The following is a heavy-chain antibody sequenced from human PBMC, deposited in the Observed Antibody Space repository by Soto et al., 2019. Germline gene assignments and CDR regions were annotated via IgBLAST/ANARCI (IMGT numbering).Heavy chain of an antibody. CDR1: GFTFSSYG. Sequence: GGSLRLSCAASGFTFSSYGMHWVRQAPGKGLEWVAVISYDGSNKYYADSVKGRFTISRDNSKNTLYLQMNSLRAEDTAVYYCAKDSGTYNWNPSYWGQGTLVTVSS. D-gene: IGHD1-20*01. V-gene: IGHV3-30*18. CDR2: ISYDGSNK. CDR3: AKDSGTYNWNPSY. J-gene: IGHJ4*02.